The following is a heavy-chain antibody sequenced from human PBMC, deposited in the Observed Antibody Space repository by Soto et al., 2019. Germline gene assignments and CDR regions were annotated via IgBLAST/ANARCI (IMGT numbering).Heavy chain of an antibody. CDR3: ARLELYSSAWGAGKWFDP. V-gene: IGHV4-39*01. D-gene: IGHD6-25*01. CDR1: GDSISSSSYY. J-gene: IGHJ5*02. CDR2: IYYSGST. Sequence: SETLSLTCTVSGDSISSSSYYWDWIRQPPGKGLEWIGSIYYSGSTYYNPSLKSRVTISVDTSKNQFSLNVRSVTAADTGVYYCARLELYSSAWGAGKWFDPWGQRTLVTVSS.